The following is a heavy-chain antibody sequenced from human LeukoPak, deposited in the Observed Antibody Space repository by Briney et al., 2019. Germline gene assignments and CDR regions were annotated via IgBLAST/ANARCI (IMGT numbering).Heavy chain of an antibody. D-gene: IGHD2-15*01. CDR3: ARNLYCSGGSCYDAFDI. V-gene: IGHV4-59*01. J-gene: IGHJ3*02. CDR1: GGSISSYY. Sequence: LETLSLTCTVSGGSISSYYWSWIRQPPGKGLEWIGYIYYSGSTNYNPSLKSRVTVSVDTSKNQFSLKLSSVTAADTAVYYCARNLYCSGGSCYDAFDIWGQGTMVTVSS. CDR2: IYYSGST.